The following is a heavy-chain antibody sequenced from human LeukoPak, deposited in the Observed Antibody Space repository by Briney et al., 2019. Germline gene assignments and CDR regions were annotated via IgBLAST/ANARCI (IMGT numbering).Heavy chain of an antibody. CDR2: INPNSGGT. CDR1: GYTFTGYY. CDR3: ARDKEARVVVPAAAQDY. V-gene: IGHV1-2*02. J-gene: IGHJ4*02. Sequence: ASVKVSCKASGYTFTGYYMHWVRQAPGQGLEWMGWINPNSGGTNYAQKFQGRVTMTRDTSISTAYMELSRLRSDDTAVYYCARDKEARVVVPAAAQDYWGQGTLVTVSS. D-gene: IGHD2-2*01.